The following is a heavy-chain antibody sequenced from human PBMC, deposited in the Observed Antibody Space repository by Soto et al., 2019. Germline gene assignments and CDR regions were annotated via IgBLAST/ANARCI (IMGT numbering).Heavy chain of an antibody. CDR2: IKQDGSEK. Sequence: GALRLSCAASGFTFSSYWMSWVRQAPGKGLEWVANIKQDGSEKYYVDSVKGRFTISRDNAKNSLYLQMNSLRAEDTAVYYCARDFIRTWDRYYYYGMYVCGQGTTVTVSS. V-gene: IGHV3-7*05. CDR3: ARDFIRTWDRYYYYGMYV. CDR1: GFTFSSYW. J-gene: IGHJ6*02. D-gene: IGHD1-26*01.